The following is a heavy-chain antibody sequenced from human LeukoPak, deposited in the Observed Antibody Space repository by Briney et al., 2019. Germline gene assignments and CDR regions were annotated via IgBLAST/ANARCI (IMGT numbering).Heavy chain of an antibody. CDR2: ISSSSIYI. Sequence: GGSLRLSCAASGFTFSSYSMIWVRQAPGKGLEWVSSISSSSIYIYYADSVKGRFTISRDNAKNSLYLQMNSLRAEDTAVYYCARTRYYYDPFDYWGQGTLVTVSS. CDR1: GFTFSSYS. CDR3: ARTRYYYDPFDY. J-gene: IGHJ4*02. V-gene: IGHV3-21*04. D-gene: IGHD3-22*01.